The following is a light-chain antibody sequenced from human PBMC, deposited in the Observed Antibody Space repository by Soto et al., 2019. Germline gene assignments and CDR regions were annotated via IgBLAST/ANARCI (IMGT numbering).Light chain of an antibody. J-gene: IGKJ1*01. Sequence: EIVLTQSPGTLSLSPGERATLSCMASQSVNSYLAWYQQKPGQAPRLLIYGASSRATGIPDRFSGSGSGTDFTLTFSRLDPEDFAVYYCQQYGSSPWTFGQGTKVDIK. CDR1: QSVNSY. V-gene: IGKV3-20*01. CDR3: QQYGSSPWT. CDR2: GAS.